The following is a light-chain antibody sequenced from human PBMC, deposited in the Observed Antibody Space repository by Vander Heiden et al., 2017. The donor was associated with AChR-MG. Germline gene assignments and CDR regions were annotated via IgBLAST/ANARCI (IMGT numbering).Light chain of an antibody. J-gene: IGKJ2*01. V-gene: IGKV3-20*01. CDR1: QSVSSSF. CDR2: GAS. CDR3: QHYGSSHT. Sequence: EIVLTPSPGTLSLSPGERATLSCRASQSVSSSFLAWYQQKPGQAPRLLIYGASYRATGIPDRFSGGGSGTDFTLTISRLEPEDFAMYYCQHYGSSHTFGQGTRLDIK.